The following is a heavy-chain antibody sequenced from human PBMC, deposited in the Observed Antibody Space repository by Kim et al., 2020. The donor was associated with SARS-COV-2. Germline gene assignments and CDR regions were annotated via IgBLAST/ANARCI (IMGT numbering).Heavy chain of an antibody. CDR1: GFTFSDYY. CDR3: ARDEKSGYYPRY. CDR2: ISSSSSYT. Sequence: GGSLRLSCAASGFTFSDYYMSWIRQAPGKGLEWVSYISSSSSYTNYADSVKGRFTISRDNAKNSLYLQMNSLRAEDTAVYYCARDEKSGYYPRYWGQGTLVTVSS. J-gene: IGHJ4*02. D-gene: IGHD3-22*01. V-gene: IGHV3-11*05.